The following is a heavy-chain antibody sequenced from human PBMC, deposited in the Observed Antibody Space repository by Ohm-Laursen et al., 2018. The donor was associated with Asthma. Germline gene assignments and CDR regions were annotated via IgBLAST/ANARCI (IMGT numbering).Heavy chain of an antibody. J-gene: IGHJ6*02. CDR1: GGSISSSSYY. CDR2: IYYSGST. Sequence: GTLSLTCTVSGGSISSSSYYWGWIRQPPGKGLEWIGSIYYSGSTYYNPSLKSRVTISVDTSKNQFSLKLSSVTAADTAVYYCVTLPTVQYYYYYGMDVWGQGTTVTVSS. D-gene: IGHD4-11*01. V-gene: IGHV4-39*01. CDR3: VTLPTVQYYYYYGMDV.